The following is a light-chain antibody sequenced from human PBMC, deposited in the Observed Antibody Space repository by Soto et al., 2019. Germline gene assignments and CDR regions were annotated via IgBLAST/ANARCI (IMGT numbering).Light chain of an antibody. CDR1: SSNIGAGYD. Sequence: QSVLTQPPSVSGAPGQRVTISCTGSSSNIGAGYDVHWYQQLPGTAPKLLIYGNSNRPSGVPDRVSGSKSGTSASLAITGLQAEDEADYYCQSYDSSRRGVFGGGTKLTVL. CDR2: GNS. V-gene: IGLV1-40*01. CDR3: QSYDSSRRGV. J-gene: IGLJ3*02.